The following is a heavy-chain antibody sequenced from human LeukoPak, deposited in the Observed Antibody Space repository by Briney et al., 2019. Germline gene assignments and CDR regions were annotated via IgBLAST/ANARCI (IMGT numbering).Heavy chain of an antibody. D-gene: IGHD2-21*02. Sequence: SVEVSCKASGGTFSSYAISWVRQAPGQGLEWMGGIIPIFGTANYAQKFQGRVTITTDESTSTAYMELSSLRSEDTAVYYCARSPEMVTAIQSLFALDYWGQGTLVTVSS. CDR3: ARSPEMVTAIQSLFALDY. J-gene: IGHJ4*02. CDR2: IIPIFGTA. CDR1: GGTFSSYA. V-gene: IGHV1-69*05.